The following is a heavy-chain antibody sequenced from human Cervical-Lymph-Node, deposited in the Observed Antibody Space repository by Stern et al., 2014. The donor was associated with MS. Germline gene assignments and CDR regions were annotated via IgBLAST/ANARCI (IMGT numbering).Heavy chain of an antibody. CDR1: GYTFTSYY. J-gene: IGHJ4*02. V-gene: IGHV1-46*01. CDR3: ARDTNWDYGSLDY. CDR2: INPSGGST. Sequence: VQLEESGAEVKKPGASVKLSCKSSGYTFTSYYIHWVRQAPGQGLEWMGVINPSGGSTTYAKRFQGSVTMASDPAPSNVNMELSSLRSEDTAVYYCARDTNWDYGSLDYWGQGALVTVSS. D-gene: IGHD3-16*01.